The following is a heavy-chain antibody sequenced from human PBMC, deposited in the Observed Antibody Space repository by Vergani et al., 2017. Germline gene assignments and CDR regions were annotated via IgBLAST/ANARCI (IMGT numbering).Heavy chain of an antibody. D-gene: IGHD6-19*01. Sequence: QLQLQESGPGLVKPSATLSLTCSVSGDSIRSSNYYLGWIRQPPGKGLEWISSIYYSGSTYYNPSLKSRVTISVDTSKNQFSLKLSSVTAADTAVYFCARHYTVECLVKLGWIVPWGQGSLVTVSS. CDR1: GDSIRSSNYY. J-gene: IGHJ5*02. CDR3: ARHYTVECLVKLGWIVP. V-gene: IGHV4-39*01. CDR2: IYYSGST.